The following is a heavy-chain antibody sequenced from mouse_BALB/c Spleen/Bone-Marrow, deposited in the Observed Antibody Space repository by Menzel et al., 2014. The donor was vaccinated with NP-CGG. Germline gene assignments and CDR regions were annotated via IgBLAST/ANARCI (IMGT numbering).Heavy chain of an antibody. CDR2: ISTYYGNT. V-gene: IGHV1-67*01. J-gene: IGHJ1*01. D-gene: IGHD1-1*01. CDR3: ARSATVVEGYWFFDV. CDR1: GYTFTDHT. Sequence: VKLQESGPELVRPGVSVKISCKGSGYTFTDHTMHWVKRSHAKSLEWIGVISTYYGNTNYNQKFKGKATMTVDKSSSTAYIELARLTSEDSAIYYCARSATVVEGYWFFDVWGAGTTVTVSS.